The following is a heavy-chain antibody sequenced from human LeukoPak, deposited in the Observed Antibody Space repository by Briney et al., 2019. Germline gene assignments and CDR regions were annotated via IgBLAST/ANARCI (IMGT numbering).Heavy chain of an antibody. CDR1: GYTFIGHY. CDR2: INPNSDAT. J-gene: IGHJ4*02. V-gene: IGHV1-2*02. D-gene: IGHD4-23*01. CDR3: ARGPEYGGTIDY. Sequence: WASVKVSCKASGYTFIGHYIHWVRQAPGQGLEWMGWINPNSDATKYSQKFQGRVTMTRDTSISTTYMDLTRLTSDDTAVYYCARGPEYGGTIDYWGRGTLVTVSS.